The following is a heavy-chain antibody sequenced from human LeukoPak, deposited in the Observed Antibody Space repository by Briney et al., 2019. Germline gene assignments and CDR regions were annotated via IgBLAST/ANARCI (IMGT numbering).Heavy chain of an antibody. CDR3: EAGCSSTSCRRLADY. Sequence: GRSLRLSCAASGFTFSTYAMHRVRQAPGKGLEWVAVISNDASNKQYTDSVKGRFTISRDNSKNTLYLQMNSLRVEDTAVYYCEAGCSSTSCRRLADYWGQGTLVTVSS. J-gene: IGHJ4*02. D-gene: IGHD2-2*01. V-gene: IGHV3-30*04. CDR2: ISNDASNK. CDR1: GFTFSTYA.